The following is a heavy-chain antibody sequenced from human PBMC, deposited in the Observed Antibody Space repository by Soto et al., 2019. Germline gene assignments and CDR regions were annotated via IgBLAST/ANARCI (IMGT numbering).Heavy chain of an antibody. CDR1: GFTFSSYA. CDR2: ISSNGGST. CDR3: ARMYYYDSSGYYFDY. J-gene: IGHJ4*02. V-gene: IGHV3-64*01. Sequence: PGGSLRLSCAASGFTFSSYAMHWVRQAPGKGLEYISAISSNGGSTYYANSVKGRFTISRDNSKNTLYLQMGSLRAEDMAVYYCARMYYYDSSGYYFDYWGQGTLVTVSS. D-gene: IGHD3-22*01.